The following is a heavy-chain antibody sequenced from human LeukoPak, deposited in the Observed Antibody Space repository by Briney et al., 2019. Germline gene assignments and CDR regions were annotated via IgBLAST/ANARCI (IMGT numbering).Heavy chain of an antibody. V-gene: IGHV3-21*06. CDR2: ISPGVSGYT. CDR3: VRDVSRRIGMDV. CDR1: GFSFNSYT. D-gene: IGHD2/OR15-2a*01. J-gene: IGHJ6*02. Sequence: PGGSLRLSCLASGFSFNSYTMNWVREAPGKGLEWVSTISPGVSGYTWYAESVKGRFTISRDNPENSLYLQMDSPRADDTAVYYCVRDVSRRIGMDVWGQGTTVTVSS.